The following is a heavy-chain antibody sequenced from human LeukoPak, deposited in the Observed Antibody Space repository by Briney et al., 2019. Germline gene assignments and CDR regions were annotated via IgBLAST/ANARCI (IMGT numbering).Heavy chain of an antibody. V-gene: IGHV3-7*01. J-gene: IGHJ4*02. D-gene: IGHD3-10*01. CDR2: IKQDGSEK. CDR1: GFTFSNYW. CDR3: ARDPSYYGSGSYSPPELEY. Sequence: GGSLRLSCAASGFTFSNYWMSWVRQAPGKGLEWVANIKQDGSEKYYVDSVKGRFTISRDNAKSSLYLQMNSLRAEDTAVYYCARDPSYYGSGSYSPPELEYWGQGTLVTVSS.